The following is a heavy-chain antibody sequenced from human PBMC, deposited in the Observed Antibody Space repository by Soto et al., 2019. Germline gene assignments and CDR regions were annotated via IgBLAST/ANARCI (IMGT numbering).Heavy chain of an antibody. CDR1: GFTFSDYY. CDR3: ARDLGYYDSSGYIFDY. D-gene: IGHD3-22*01. V-gene: IGHV3-11*01. J-gene: IGHJ4*02. CDR2: ISSSGSTI. Sequence: GGSLRLSXAASGFTFSDYYMSWIRQAPGKGLEWVSYISSSGSTIYYADSVKGRFTISRDNAKNSLYLQMNSLRAEDTAVYYCARDLGYYDSSGYIFDYWGQGTLVTVSS.